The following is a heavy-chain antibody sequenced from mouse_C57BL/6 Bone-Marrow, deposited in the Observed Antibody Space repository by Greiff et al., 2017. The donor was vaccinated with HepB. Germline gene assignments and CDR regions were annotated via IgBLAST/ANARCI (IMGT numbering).Heavy chain of an antibody. Sequence: EVQRVESGPGLVKPSQSLSLTCSVTGYSITSGYYWNWIRQFPGNKLEWMGYISYDGSNNYNPSLKNRISITRDTSKNQFFLKLNSVTTEDTATYYCARDGDSSGYDYWGQGTTLTVSS. J-gene: IGHJ2*01. CDR3: ARDGDSSGYDY. V-gene: IGHV3-6*01. CDR1: GYSITSGYY. CDR2: ISYDGSN. D-gene: IGHD3-2*02.